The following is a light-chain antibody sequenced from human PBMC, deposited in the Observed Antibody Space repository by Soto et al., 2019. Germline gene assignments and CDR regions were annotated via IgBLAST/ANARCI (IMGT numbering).Light chain of an antibody. CDR1: QSLLYNNTYNY. CDR3: HQYGSSPST. V-gene: IGKV2-28*01. CDR2: FGS. J-gene: IGKJ1*01. Sequence: EIVMTQSPLTLPVTPGEPASISCRSSQSLLYNNTYNYLDWYVQKPGQSPQLLIYFGSNRAPGVPDRFSGSGSGTDFTLTISRLEPEDFAVYYCHQYGSSPSTFGQGTKVDIK.